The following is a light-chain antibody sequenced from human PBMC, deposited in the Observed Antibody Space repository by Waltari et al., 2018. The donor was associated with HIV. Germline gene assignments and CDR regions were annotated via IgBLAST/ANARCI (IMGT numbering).Light chain of an antibody. J-gene: IGKJ1*01. V-gene: IGKV4-1*01. CDR2: WAS. Sequence: DIVMTQSPDSLAVSLGERATINCKSSQSVLYRSHKKKYLALYQQKPGQPPKLLIYWASTRDSGVPARFSGSGSGTDFTLTISSLQAEDVGVYFCQQSYTSPRTFGQGTKVEIK. CDR1: QSVLYRSHKKKY. CDR3: QQSYTSPRT.